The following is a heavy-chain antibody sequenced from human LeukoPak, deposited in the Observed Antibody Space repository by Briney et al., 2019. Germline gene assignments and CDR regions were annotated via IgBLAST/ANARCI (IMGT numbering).Heavy chain of an antibody. CDR3: AGVSGSLDY. Sequence: SETLSLTCTVSGGSISSYYWSWIRQPPGKGLEWIGYIYYSGSTNYNPSLKSRVTISVDTSKDQFSLKLTSVTAADTAVYYCAGVSGSLDYWGQGTLVTVSS. CDR2: IYYSGST. CDR1: GGSISSYY. V-gene: IGHV4-59*01. D-gene: IGHD1-26*01. J-gene: IGHJ4*02.